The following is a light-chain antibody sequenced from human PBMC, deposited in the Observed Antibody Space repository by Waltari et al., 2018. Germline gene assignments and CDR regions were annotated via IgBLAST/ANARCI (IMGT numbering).Light chain of an antibody. Sequence: DIQMTQSPSSVSASVGDRVTITCRASQGISSRLAWYQLTPGKAPKFLIYEASTLQSGVPSRFSGSASGTDFTLTISSLQPEDSATYFCQQGNSFPWTFGQGTKVEIK. V-gene: IGKV1-12*01. CDR1: QGISSR. CDR2: EAS. J-gene: IGKJ1*01. CDR3: QQGNSFPWT.